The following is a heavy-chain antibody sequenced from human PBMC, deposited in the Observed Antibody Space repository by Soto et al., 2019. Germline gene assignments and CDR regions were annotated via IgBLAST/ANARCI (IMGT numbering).Heavy chain of an antibody. CDR2: ISGSGGST. Sequence: GGSLRLSCAASGFTFSSYAMSWVRQAPGKGLEWVSAISGSGGSTYYADSVKGRFTISRDNSKNTLYLQMNSLRAEDTAVYYCAKYQRYYDFWSGPYYYYYMDVWGKGTTVTVSS. CDR1: GFTFSSYA. J-gene: IGHJ6*03. CDR3: AKYQRYYDFWSGPYYYYYMDV. V-gene: IGHV3-23*01. D-gene: IGHD3-3*01.